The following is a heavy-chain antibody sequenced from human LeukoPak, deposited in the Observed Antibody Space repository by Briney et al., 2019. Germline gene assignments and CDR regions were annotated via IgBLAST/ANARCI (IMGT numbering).Heavy chain of an antibody. J-gene: IGHJ5*02. CDR2: INHSGST. V-gene: IGHV4-34*01. Sequence: PSETLSLTCAVYGGSFNNYYWSWIRQPPGKGLEWIGEINHSGSTNYNPSLKSRLAMSIDTSKNEFSLKLRSLTAADTAVYHCARVCCFFDSGSSPNWFDPWGQGILVTVSS. CDR3: ARVCCFFDSGSSPNWFDP. D-gene: IGHD3-10*01. CDR1: GGSFNNYY.